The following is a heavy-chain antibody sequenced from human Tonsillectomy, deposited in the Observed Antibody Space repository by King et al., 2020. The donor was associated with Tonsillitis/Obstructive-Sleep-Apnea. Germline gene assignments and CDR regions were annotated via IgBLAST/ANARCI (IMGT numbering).Heavy chain of an antibody. CDR2: IYPGDSDT. J-gene: IGHJ4*02. CDR3: ARSGTDCSGGSCYPAGFDY. D-gene: IGHD2-15*01. V-gene: IGHV5-51*01. CDR1: GYSFTSYW. Sequence: VQLVQSGAEVKKPGESLKISCKGSGYSFTSYWIAWVRQMPGKGLEWMGIIYPGDSDTRYSPSFQVPFTISAEKSISTAYLQWSSLKASDTPMYYCARSGTDCSGGSCYPAGFDYWGQGTLVTVSS.